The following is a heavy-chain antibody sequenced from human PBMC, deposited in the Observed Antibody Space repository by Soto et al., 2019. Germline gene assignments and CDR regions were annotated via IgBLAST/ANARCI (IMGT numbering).Heavy chain of an antibody. CDR3: ARRPSSGYQYFQH. D-gene: IGHD6-19*01. V-gene: IGHV1-69*02. Sequence: QVQLVQSGAEVTKPGSSVKVSCKASGGTFSSYTISWVRQAPGQGLEWMGRIIPILGIANYAQKFQGRVTITADKSTSTAYMELSSLRSEDTAVYYCARRPSSGYQYFQHWGQGTLVTVSS. CDR1: GGTFSSYT. J-gene: IGHJ1*01. CDR2: IIPILGIA.